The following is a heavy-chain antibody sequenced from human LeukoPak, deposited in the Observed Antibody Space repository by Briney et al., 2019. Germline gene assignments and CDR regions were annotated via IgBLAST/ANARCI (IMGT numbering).Heavy chain of an antibody. Sequence: PGGSLRLSCAASGFSFSSQAMGWVRQAPGKGLEWVSVISDSGGITYYADSVKGRFTISRDNSKNTLFLQMNSLRAEDTAVYYCAKDARRTSGWSFFDYWGQGTLVTVSS. V-gene: IGHV3-23*01. D-gene: IGHD6-19*01. CDR3: AKDARRTSGWSFFDY. CDR2: ISDSGGIT. CDR1: GFSFSSQA. J-gene: IGHJ4*02.